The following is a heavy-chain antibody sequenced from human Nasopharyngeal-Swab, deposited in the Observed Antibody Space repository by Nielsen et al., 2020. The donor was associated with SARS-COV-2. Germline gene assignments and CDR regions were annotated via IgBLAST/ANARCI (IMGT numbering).Heavy chain of an antibody. J-gene: IGHJ6*02. V-gene: IGHV1-69*06. CDR1: GGTFSSYA. Sequence: SVKVSCKASGGTFSSYAISWVRQAPGQGLEWMGGIIPTFGTANYAQKFQGRVTITADKSTSTAYMELSSLRSEDTAVYYCARDSSDSYYGMDVWGQGTTVTVSS. CDR3: ARDSSDSYYGMDV. CDR2: IIPTFGTA.